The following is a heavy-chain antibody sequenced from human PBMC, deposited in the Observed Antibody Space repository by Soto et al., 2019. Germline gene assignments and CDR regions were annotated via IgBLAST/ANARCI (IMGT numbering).Heavy chain of an antibody. V-gene: IGHV4-31*03. CDR1: GGSISSGGYY. D-gene: IGHD4-17*01. CDR2: IYYSGST. CDR3: ARDQPSPYGLASSMEV. J-gene: IGHJ6*02. Sequence: SETLSLTCTVSGGSISSGGYYWSWIRQHPWKGLEWIGYIYYSGSTYYNPSLKSRVTISVDTSKNQFSLKLSSVNAADTAVYYCARDQPSPYGLASSMEVLVQGTMHIVSS.